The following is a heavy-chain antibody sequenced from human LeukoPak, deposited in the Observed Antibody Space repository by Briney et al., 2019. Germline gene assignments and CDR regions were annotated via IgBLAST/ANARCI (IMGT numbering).Heavy chain of an antibody. D-gene: IGHD3-22*01. V-gene: IGHV4-59*12. CDR2: IYSSGTT. Sequence: SETLSLTCTVSGGSISGYYWSWIRQPPGKGLEWIGYIYSSGTTNYNPSLKSRVTISVDTSKDQFSLKLTSVTAADTAMYYCVRSSYYYDSLDYWGQGTLVTVSS. CDR1: GGSISGYY. CDR3: VRSSYYYDSLDY. J-gene: IGHJ4*02.